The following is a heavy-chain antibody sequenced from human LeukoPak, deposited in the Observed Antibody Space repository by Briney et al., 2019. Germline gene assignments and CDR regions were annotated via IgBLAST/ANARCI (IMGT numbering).Heavy chain of an antibody. V-gene: IGHV4-59*01. Sequence: SETLSITCTVSGGSINYYYWNWIRQPPGKGLEWIGHIYYSGSTNYNSSLKRRVTISVDTSRNQLSLKQSSLTAADTALYYCARGKAAAASTLPFDPWGQGTLVTVSS. D-gene: IGHD6-13*01. J-gene: IGHJ5*02. CDR3: ARGKAAAASTLPFDP. CDR2: IYYSGST. CDR1: GGSINYYY.